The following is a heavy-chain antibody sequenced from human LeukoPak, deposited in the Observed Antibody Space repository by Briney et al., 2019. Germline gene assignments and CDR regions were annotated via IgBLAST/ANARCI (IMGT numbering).Heavy chain of an antibody. CDR2: ISSSGSTI. Sequence: PGGSLRLSCAASGFTFSSYEMNWVRQAPGKGLEWVSYISSSGSTIYYADSVKGRFTISRDNAKNSLYLQMNSLRAEDTAVYYCARDPNDIAPFDYWGQGTLVTVSS. J-gene: IGHJ4*02. D-gene: IGHD2-15*01. CDR3: ARDPNDIAPFDY. CDR1: GFTFSSYE. V-gene: IGHV3-48*03.